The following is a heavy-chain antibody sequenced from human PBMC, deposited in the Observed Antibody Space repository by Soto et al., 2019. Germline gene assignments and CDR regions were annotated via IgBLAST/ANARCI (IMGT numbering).Heavy chain of an antibody. D-gene: IGHD3-22*01. CDR2: ISGDSNYI. CDR1: GFSFSDYN. Sequence: PGGSLRLSCAASGFSFSDYNMNWVRQAPGKGLEWVSSISGDSNYIYYADSVQGRFTISRDNAKNSVYLQMNSLRAEDMAVYYCARVVYFDRSAYGLWGQGTMVTVS. V-gene: IGHV3-21*01. J-gene: IGHJ3*01. CDR3: ARVVYFDRSAYGL.